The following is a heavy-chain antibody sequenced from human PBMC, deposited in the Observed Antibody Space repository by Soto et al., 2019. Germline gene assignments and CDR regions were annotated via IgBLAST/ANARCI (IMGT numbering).Heavy chain of an antibody. D-gene: IGHD3-22*01. V-gene: IGHV1-18*04. J-gene: IGHJ4*02. CDR3: ARHRFNYYDDTVYYYFDY. Sequence: SVKVSCKASGYSFTSYGISWVRQAPGQGPEWMGWISGHNGNTNHPQSLQGRVTMTTDTSRNTAYMELRSLRSDDTAVYYCARHRFNYYDDTVYYYFDYWGQGTLVTVSS. CDR1: GYSFTSYG. CDR2: ISGHNGNT.